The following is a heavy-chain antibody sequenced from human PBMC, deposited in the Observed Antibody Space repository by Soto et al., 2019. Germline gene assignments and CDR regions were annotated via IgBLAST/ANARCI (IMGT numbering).Heavy chain of an antibody. V-gene: IGHV3-73*01. CDR2: IGSKGETYAT. D-gene: IGHD2-15*01. CDR1: VFTFSSYG. J-gene: IGHJ4*02. Sequence: PGGSLRLSCAASVFTFSSYGMHWVRQASGKGLEWLGRIGSKGETYATTYAASVKGRFTISRDDSKKTAYLQMNSLESEDTAVYYCAKKHYSSYCSGGNCYDFDYWGQGTLVTVSS. CDR3: AKKHYSSYCSGGNCYDFDY.